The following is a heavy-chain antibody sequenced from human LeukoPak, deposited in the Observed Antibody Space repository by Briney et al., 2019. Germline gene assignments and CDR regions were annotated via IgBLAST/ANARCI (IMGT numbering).Heavy chain of an antibody. V-gene: IGHV3-48*04. CDR2: ISSSSSTI. CDR1: GFTFSSYS. D-gene: IGHD2-15*01. Sequence: GGSLRLSCAASGFTFSSYSMNWVRQAPGKGLEWVSYISSSSSTIYYADSVKGRFTISRDNAKNSLYLQMNSLRAEDTAVYYCARQGYCGGDCFDYWGQGTLVTVSS. CDR3: ARQGYCGGDCFDY. J-gene: IGHJ4*02.